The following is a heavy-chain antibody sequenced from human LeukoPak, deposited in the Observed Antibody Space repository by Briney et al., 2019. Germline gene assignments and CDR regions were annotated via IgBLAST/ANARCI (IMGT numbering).Heavy chain of an antibody. D-gene: IGHD5-18*01. Sequence: PGGSLRLSCAASGFSFSGYYMQWVRQAPGKGLVWVSRINGDGSTTNYADSVKGRFTISRDNAKNTLYLQMNSLRADDTAVYYCARDGYAYGYFDYWGQGSLVTVS. V-gene: IGHV3-74*01. CDR3: ARDGYAYGYFDY. CDR2: INGDGSTT. CDR1: GFSFSGYY. J-gene: IGHJ4*02.